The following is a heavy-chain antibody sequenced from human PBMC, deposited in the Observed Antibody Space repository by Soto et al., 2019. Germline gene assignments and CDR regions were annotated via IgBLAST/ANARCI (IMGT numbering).Heavy chain of an antibody. J-gene: IGHJ4*02. D-gene: IGHD2-15*01. CDR2: INSDGSST. CDR3: ARVSWDIVVVVAATLSYYFDY. CDR1: GFTFSSYW. Sequence: EVQLVESGGGLVQPGGSLRLSCAASGFTFSSYWMHWVRQAPGKGLVWVSRINSDGSSTSYADSVKGRFTISRDNAKNTLYLQMNSLRAEDTAVYYCARVSWDIVVVVAATLSYYFDYWGQGTLVTVSS. V-gene: IGHV3-74*01.